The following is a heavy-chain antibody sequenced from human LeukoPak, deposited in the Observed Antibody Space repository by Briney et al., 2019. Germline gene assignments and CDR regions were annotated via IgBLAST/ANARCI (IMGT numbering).Heavy chain of an antibody. J-gene: IGHJ5*02. Sequence: SETLSLTCTVSGGSISSSSYYWGWIRQPPGKGLEWIGSIYYSGSTYYNPSLKSRVTISVDTSKNQFSLKLSSVTAADTAVYYCARQGVRGVIGYPWFDPWGQGTLVTVSS. CDR3: ARQGVRGVIGYPWFDP. CDR2: IYYSGST. CDR1: GGSISSSSYY. V-gene: IGHV4-39*01. D-gene: IGHD3-10*01.